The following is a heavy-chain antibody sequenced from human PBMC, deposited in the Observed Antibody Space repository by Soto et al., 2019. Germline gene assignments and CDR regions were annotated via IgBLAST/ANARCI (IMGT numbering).Heavy chain of an antibody. CDR3: GQASSPCSSIRCSVSMPDD. V-gene: IGHV3-23*01. Sequence: EVQLLESGGTLVQPGGSLRLSCAASGFTFISYAMSWVRQAPGKGLEWVSGISASGGGTYYADSVKGRFSISRDNSQTTIYLRMDGLRTEDSAVYYCGQASSPCSSIRCSVSMPDDWGKGTLVIVSS. CDR2: ISASGGGT. D-gene: IGHD2-2*01. CDR1: GFTFISYA. J-gene: IGHJ4*02.